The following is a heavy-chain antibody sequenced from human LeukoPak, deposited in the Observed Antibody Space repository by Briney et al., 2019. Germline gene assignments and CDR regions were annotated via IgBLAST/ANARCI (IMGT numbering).Heavy chain of an antibody. J-gene: IGHJ5*02. D-gene: IGHD3-10*01. Sequence: KPSETLSLTCTVSGYSISSGYYWGWIRQPPGKGLEWIGEINHSGSTKFNPSLKSRVTILVAMSKSQFSLELRSVTAADTAVYYCARGPASGSDFAWFDPWGQGTLVTVSS. CDR1: GYSISSGYY. CDR3: ARGPASGSDFAWFDP. V-gene: IGHV4-38-2*02. CDR2: INHSGST.